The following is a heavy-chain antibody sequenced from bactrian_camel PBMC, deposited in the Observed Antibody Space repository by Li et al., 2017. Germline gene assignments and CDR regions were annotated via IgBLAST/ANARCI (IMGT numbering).Heavy chain of an antibody. CDR2: IYTPGAYT. Sequence: HVQLVESGGGSVQAGGSLTLSCVASGSTWYTRYCMGWFRQVPGKEREGLATIYTPGAYTQYADSVKGRFTISHDVAKRTLSLQMNSLKSEDSAIYYCVAESRFRALNRGCGPRNDYTSWGQGTQVTVS. CDR1: GSTWYTRYC. CDR3: VAESRFRALNRGCGPRNDYTS. D-gene: IGHD2*01. J-gene: IGHJ6*01. V-gene: IGHV3S1*01.